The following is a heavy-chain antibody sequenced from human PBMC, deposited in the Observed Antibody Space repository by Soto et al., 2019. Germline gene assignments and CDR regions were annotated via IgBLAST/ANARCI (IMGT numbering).Heavy chain of an antibody. Sequence: NPSETLSLTCAVSGGSISSGGYSWSWIRQPPGKGLEWIGYIYHSGSTYYNPSLKSRVTISVDRSKNQFSLKLSSVTAADTAVYFCVRQSFRGDAFDIWGQGTMVTVSS. D-gene: IGHD3-10*01. CDR2: IYHSGST. J-gene: IGHJ3*02. CDR3: VRQSFRGDAFDI. CDR1: GGSISSGGYS. V-gene: IGHV4-30-2*01.